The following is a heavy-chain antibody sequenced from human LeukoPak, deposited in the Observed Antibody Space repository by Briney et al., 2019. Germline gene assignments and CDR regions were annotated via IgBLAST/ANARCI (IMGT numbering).Heavy chain of an antibody. Sequence: PGGSLRLSCAASGFTFSSYSMTWVRQAPGKGLEWVSVIYSGGSTYYADSVKGRFTISRDNSKNTLYLQMNSLRAEDTAVYYCARDRGSGGWYGNDAFDIWGQGTMVTVSS. CDR1: GFTFSSYS. CDR3: ARDRGSGGWYGNDAFDI. CDR2: IYSGGST. V-gene: IGHV3-66*01. D-gene: IGHD6-19*01. J-gene: IGHJ3*02.